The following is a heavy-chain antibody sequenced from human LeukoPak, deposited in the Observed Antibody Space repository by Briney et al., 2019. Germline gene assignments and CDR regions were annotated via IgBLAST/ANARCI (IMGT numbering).Heavy chain of an antibody. D-gene: IGHD2-2*01. CDR1: GGSISSGDYY. V-gene: IGHV4-30-4*08. Sequence: ASQTVSLTCTVSGGSISSGDYYWSWIRQPPGKGLEWIGYIYYSGSTYYNPSLKSRVTISVDTSKNQFSLKLSSVTAADTAVYYCAREGYCSSTSCYGAWWFDPWGQGTLVTVSS. CDR3: AREGYCSSTSCYGAWWFDP. J-gene: IGHJ5*02. CDR2: IYYSGST.